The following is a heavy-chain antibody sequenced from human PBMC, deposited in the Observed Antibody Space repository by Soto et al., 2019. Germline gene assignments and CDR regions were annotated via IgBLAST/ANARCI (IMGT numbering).Heavy chain of an antibody. Sequence: DVQLVNSGGGFVMPGGSLRLSCGASGFKFTSYGMNWVRQSPGKGFEWLAYISGFSATIKYADSVRGRFIVSRDNDMNSLFLQMTDLTDADTAVYYCARGGAARPDFWGQGSLVVVSS. CDR3: ARGGAARPDF. D-gene: IGHD2-15*01. CDR1: GFKFTSYG. V-gene: IGHV3-48*02. CDR2: ISGFSATI. J-gene: IGHJ4*02.